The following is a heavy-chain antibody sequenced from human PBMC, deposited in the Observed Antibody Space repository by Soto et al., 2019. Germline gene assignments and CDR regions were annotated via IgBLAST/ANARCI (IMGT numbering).Heavy chain of an antibody. J-gene: IGHJ4*02. V-gene: IGHV4-59*08. Sequence: QVQLQESGPGLVKPSETLSLTCTVSNGSISPNYWRWIRQPPGKGLEWIGYIYFAGTTTYNPSLKGRVTISLAGSKNRFSLRLTSVTAADTAVYYCARLGAYFQALDYWGQGTLVTVSS. D-gene: IGHD3-10*01. CDR3: ARLGAYFQALDY. CDR2: IYFAGTT. CDR1: NGSISPNY.